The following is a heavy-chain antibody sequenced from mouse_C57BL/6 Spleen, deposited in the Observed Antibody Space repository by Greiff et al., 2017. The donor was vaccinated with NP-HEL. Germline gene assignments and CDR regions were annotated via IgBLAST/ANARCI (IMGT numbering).Heavy chain of an antibody. Sequence: QVQLKQSGAELVRPGSSVKLSCKASGYTFTSYWMHWVKQRPIQGLEWIGNIDPSDSETHYNQKFKDKATLTVDKSSSTAYMQLSSRTSEDSAVYYCARRATRGASLFAYWGQGTLVTVSA. J-gene: IGHJ3*01. CDR1: GYTFTSYW. V-gene: IGHV1-52*01. CDR2: IDPSDSET. CDR3: ARRATRGASLFAY. D-gene: IGHD3-1*01.